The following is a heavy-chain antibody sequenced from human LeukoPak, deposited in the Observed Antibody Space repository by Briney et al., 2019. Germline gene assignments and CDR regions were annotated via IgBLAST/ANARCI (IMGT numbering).Heavy chain of an antibody. CDR3: AKSSSSPLY. V-gene: IGHV3-23*01. D-gene: IGHD6-6*01. CDR2: ITGSGRST. CDR1: GFTLSSYA. Sequence: GGSLRLSCAASGFTLSSYAMTWVRQAPGKGVEWDSSITGSGRSTYHADSVKGRFTISRDNSKNTLYLQMNSLRGEDTAVYYCAKSSSSPLYWGQGTLVTVSS. J-gene: IGHJ4*02.